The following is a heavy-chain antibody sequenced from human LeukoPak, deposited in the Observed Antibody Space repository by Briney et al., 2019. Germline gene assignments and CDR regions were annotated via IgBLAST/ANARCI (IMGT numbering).Heavy chain of an antibody. CDR2: IIPIFGTA. V-gene: IGHV1-69*01. Sequence: SVKVSCKASGGTISSYAISWVRQAPGQGLEWMGGIIPIFGTANYAQKFQGRVTITADESTSTAYMELSSLRSEDTAVYYCARKTDGDYQYFQHWGQGTLVTVSS. CDR3: ARKTDGDYQYFQH. D-gene: IGHD4-17*01. J-gene: IGHJ1*01. CDR1: GGTISSYA.